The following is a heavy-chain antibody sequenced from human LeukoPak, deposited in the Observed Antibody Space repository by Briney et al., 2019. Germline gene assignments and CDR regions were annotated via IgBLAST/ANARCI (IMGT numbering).Heavy chain of an antibody. CDR2: IRYDGSNK. CDR3: AKPSAAWWELLGYCFDY. D-gene: IGHD1-26*01. J-gene: IGHJ4*02. CDR1: GCTFSSYG. Sequence: PGGSLRLSCAASGCTFSSYGMHWVRQAPGKGLEWVAFIRYDGSNKYYADSVKGRFTISRDNSKNTLYLQMNSLRAEDTAVYYCAKPSAAWWELLGYCFDYWGQGTLVTVSS. V-gene: IGHV3-30*02.